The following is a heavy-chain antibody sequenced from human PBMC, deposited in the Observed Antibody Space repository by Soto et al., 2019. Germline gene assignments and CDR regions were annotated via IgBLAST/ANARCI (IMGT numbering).Heavy chain of an antibody. J-gene: IGHJ6*02. Sequence: QLQLQESGSGLVKSSQTLSLTCAVSGGSISSGGYSWSWIRQPPGKGLEWIGYIHHSGNTYYNASLMSRVTLSVNRSKNQLSLKLSSVTAADTAVYYCARGTGSSSSYFYYYYGMDVWGQGTTVAVSS. V-gene: IGHV4-30-2*01. D-gene: IGHD6-6*01. CDR3: ARGTGSSSSYFYYYYGMDV. CDR1: GGSISSGGYS. CDR2: IHHSGNT.